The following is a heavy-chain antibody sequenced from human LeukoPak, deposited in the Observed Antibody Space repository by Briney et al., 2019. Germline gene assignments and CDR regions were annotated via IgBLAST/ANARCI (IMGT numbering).Heavy chain of an antibody. CDR1: GYLFTYYY. CDR2: INPNTGGA. D-gene: IGHD3-22*01. Sequence: GASVKVSCKASGYLFTYYYIHWVRQAPGQGLEWMGWINPNTGGANYAQKFQGRVTMTRDTSISTAYMELSRLRSDDTAVYYCATDSSGYYLPLFDHWGQGTPVTVSS. V-gene: IGHV1-2*02. J-gene: IGHJ4*02. CDR3: ATDSSGYYLPLFDH.